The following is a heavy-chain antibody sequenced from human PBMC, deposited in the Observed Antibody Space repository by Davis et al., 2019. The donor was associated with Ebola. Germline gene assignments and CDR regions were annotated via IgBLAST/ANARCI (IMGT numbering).Heavy chain of an antibody. D-gene: IGHD6-6*01. V-gene: IGHV1-69*04. CDR1: GGTFSSYA. Sequence: SVKVSCKASGGTFSSYAISWVRQAPGQGLEWMGRIIPILGIANYAQKFQGRVTITADKSTSTAYMELSSLRSEDTAVYYWARGGRVGSSSPLDVWGQGTLVTVSS. CDR2: IIPILGIA. J-gene: IGHJ6*02. CDR3: ARGGRVGSSSPLDV.